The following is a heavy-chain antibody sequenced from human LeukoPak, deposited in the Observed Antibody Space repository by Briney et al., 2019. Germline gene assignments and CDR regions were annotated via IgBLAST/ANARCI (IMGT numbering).Heavy chain of an antibody. CDR2: ISGSGGST. Sequence: GGSLRLSCAASGFTFSSYAMSWVRQAPGKGLEWVSAISGSGGSTNYADSVKGRFTISRDNSKNTLYLQMNSLRAEDTAVYYCAKSDGYDSYFDYWGQGTPVTVSS. V-gene: IGHV3-23*01. CDR3: AKSDGYDSYFDY. D-gene: IGHD5-12*01. CDR1: GFTFSSYA. J-gene: IGHJ4*02.